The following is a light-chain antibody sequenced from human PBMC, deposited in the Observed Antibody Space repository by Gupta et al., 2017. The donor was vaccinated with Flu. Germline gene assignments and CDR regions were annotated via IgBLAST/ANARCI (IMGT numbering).Light chain of an antibody. V-gene: IGKV3-11*01. J-gene: IGKJ1*01. CDR1: QSVSNS. CDR3: QQRINWPT. CDR2: DAS. Sequence: SPVTLSMSQGERATLSCRASQSVSNSLAWYQQKPGQAPRLLIYDASNRATGISARFSGSGYGTDFTLTINGLEPDDFAVYYCQQRINWPTFGQGTRVEMK.